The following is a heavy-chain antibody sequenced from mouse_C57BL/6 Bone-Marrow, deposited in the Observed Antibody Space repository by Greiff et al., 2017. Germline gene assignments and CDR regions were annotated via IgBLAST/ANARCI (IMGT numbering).Heavy chain of an antibody. CDR1: GYSITSDYA. Sequence: EVQLQQSGPGLVKPSQSLSLTCTVTGYSITSDYAWNWIRQFPGNKLEWMGYISYSGSTSYNPSLKSRISITRDTSKNQFFLQLNSVTTEDTATYYCARLHYGSSYDYYAMDYWGQGTSVTVSS. CDR2: ISYSGST. D-gene: IGHD1-1*01. J-gene: IGHJ4*01. CDR3: ARLHYGSSYDYYAMDY. V-gene: IGHV3-2*02.